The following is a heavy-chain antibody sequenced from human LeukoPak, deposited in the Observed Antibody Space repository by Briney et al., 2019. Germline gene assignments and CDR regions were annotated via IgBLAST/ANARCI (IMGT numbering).Heavy chain of an antibody. J-gene: IGHJ4*02. CDR1: GDSISSYY. CDR2: VYSSGST. Sequence: SETLSLTCTVSGDSISSYYWSWIRQPPGKGLEWIGYVYSSGSTNYNPSLKNRVTISVDTSKNQFSLKLYSVTAADTAVYYCARFGQWFGEDYWGQGTLVTVSS. D-gene: IGHD3-10*01. V-gene: IGHV4-59*01. CDR3: ARFGQWFGEDY.